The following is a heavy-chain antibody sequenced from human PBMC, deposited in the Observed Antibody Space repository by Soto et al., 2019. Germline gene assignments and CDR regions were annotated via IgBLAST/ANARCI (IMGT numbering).Heavy chain of an antibody. CDR2: ISYDGSNK. CDR1: GFTFSSYG. J-gene: IGHJ6*02. D-gene: IGHD6-13*01. Sequence: QVQLVESGGGVVQPGRSLRLSCAASGFTFSSYGMHWVRQAPGKGLEWVAVISYDGSNKYYADSVKGRLTISRDNSKNTLYLQMNSLRAEDTAVYYCAKDRTGGSSSWYGYYYYGMDVWGQGTTVTVSS. CDR3: AKDRTGGSSSWYGYYYYGMDV. V-gene: IGHV3-30*18.